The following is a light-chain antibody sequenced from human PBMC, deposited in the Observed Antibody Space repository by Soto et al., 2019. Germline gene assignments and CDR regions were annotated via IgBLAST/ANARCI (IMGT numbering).Light chain of an antibody. CDR3: KKNYTEPT. Sequence: DIVMTQSPDSLAVSMGASATIDFKSIQILLYNSTSTTYLGWLPQKPGHPPMLLIYWATTRESGVPDRFGGTWCGKVFTLTISSLQAEDVANYYCKKNYTEPTFGRGTRLEIK. CDR2: WAT. J-gene: IGKJ5*01. V-gene: IGKV4-1*01. CDR1: QILLYNSTSTTY.